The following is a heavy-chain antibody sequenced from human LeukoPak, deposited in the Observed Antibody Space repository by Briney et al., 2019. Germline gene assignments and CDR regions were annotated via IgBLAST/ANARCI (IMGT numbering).Heavy chain of an antibody. V-gene: IGHV4-4*02. J-gene: IGHJ2*01. CDR1: GGSISSSNW. D-gene: IGHD1-26*01. CDR3: ARVSGSYSLFGRYFDL. Sequence: SETLSLTCAVSGGSISSSNWWSWVRQPPGKGLEWIGEIYHSGSTNYNPSLKSRVTISVDKSKNQFSLKLSSVTAADTAVYYCARVSGSYSLFGRYFDLWGRGTLVTVSS. CDR2: IYHSGST.